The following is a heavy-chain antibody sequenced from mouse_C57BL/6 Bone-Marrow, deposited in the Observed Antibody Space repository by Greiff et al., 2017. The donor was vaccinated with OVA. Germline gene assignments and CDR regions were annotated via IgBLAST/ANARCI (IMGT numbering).Heavy chain of an antibody. D-gene: IGHD2-4*01. V-gene: IGHV5-6*01. CDR2: ISSGGSYT. CDR1: GFTFSSYG. J-gene: IGHJ2*01. CDR3: ARQGCYDYDVYYFDY. Sequence: EVKLMESGGDLVKPGGSLKLSCAASGFTFSSYGMSWVRQTPDKRLEWVATISSGGSYTYYPDSVKGRFTISRDNAKNTLYLQMSSLKSEDTAMYYCARQGCYDYDVYYFDYWGQGTTLTVSS.